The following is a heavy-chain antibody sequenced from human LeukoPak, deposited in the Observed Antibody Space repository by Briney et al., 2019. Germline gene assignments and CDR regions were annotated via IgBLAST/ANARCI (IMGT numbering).Heavy chain of an antibody. Sequence: PGGSLRLSCAASGFTFSSYGMHWVRQAPGRGLEWVTFIRYDGSGKYYADSVKGRFTISRDNSKNTVSLQMNSLRAEDTALYYCAKDIRRGYNFGYDQFAYWGQGILVTVSS. CDR2: IRYDGSGK. CDR1: GFTFSSYG. V-gene: IGHV3-30*02. D-gene: IGHD5-18*01. J-gene: IGHJ4*02. CDR3: AKDIRRGYNFGYDQFAY.